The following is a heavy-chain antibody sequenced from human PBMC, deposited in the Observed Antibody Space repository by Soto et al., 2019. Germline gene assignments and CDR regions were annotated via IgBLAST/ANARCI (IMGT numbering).Heavy chain of an antibody. V-gene: IGHV1-8*01. J-gene: IGHJ4*02. CDR1: GYTFSNYD. CDR2: VNPNNGDT. D-gene: IGHD3-10*01. Sequence: QVQLVQSGAELKKPGASVKVSCKASGYTFSNYDMNWVRQATGQGPEWIGWVNPNNGDTGYAQKFQGRVTLTTDISTTTAYMELTSLRSEGKAIYYCAKVSRKGSAIDFDYWGQGTLITVSS. CDR3: AKVSRKGSAIDFDY.